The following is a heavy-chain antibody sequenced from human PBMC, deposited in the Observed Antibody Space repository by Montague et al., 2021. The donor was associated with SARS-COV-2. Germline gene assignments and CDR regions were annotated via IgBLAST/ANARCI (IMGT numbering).Heavy chain of an antibody. D-gene: IGHD3-9*01. CDR2: IYYSGST. Sequence: SKSLSLTCTVSGGSISSSSYYWGWIRQPPGKGLEWIGSIYYSGSTYYNPPLKSRVTISVDTSKNQFSLKLSSVTAADTAVYYCARHDDILTTYYYYYGMDVWGQGTTVTVSS. CDR3: ARHDDILTTYYYYYGMDV. CDR1: GGSISSSSYY. J-gene: IGHJ6*02. V-gene: IGHV4-39*01.